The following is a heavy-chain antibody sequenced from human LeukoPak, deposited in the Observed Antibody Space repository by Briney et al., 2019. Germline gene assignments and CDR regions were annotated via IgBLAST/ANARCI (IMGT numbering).Heavy chain of an antibody. CDR2: INTNTGNP. CDR3: ARGYTKDMTSVTHFDY. D-gene: IGHD4-17*01. V-gene: IGHV7-4-1*02. J-gene: IGHJ4*02. Sequence: ASVKVSCKASGYTFTSYAMNWVRQAPGQGLEWMGWINTNTGNPTYAQGFTGRFVFSLDTSVSTAYLQISSLKAVDTAVYYCARGYTKDMTSVTHFDYWGQGTLVTVSS. CDR1: GYTFTSYA.